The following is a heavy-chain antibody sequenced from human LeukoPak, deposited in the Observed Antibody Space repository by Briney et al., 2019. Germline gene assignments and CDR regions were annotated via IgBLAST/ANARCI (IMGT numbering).Heavy chain of an antibody. J-gene: IGHJ4*02. CDR2: MYYTGST. D-gene: IGHD2-21*02. CDR1: GGSIRSYY. CDR3: AAVVVSGTPYFDY. Sequence: SETLPLTFTVSGGSIRSYYWTWIRQPPGKGLEWIGYMYYTGSTKYNPSLKSRVSISVDTSKNQFSLTLTSVTAADTAVYYCAAVVVSGTPYFDYWGQGTLVTVSS. V-gene: IGHV4-59*03.